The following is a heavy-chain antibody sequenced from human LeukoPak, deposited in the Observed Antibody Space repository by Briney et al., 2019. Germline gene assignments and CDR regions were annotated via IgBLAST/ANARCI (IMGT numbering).Heavy chain of an antibody. CDR2: INSKTDGGTT. CDR1: GFTFSNAS. CDR3: AKVSTDFWSGYYPLGYFDY. J-gene: IGHJ4*02. D-gene: IGHD3-3*01. V-gene: IGHV3-15*01. Sequence: GGSLRLSCAASGFTFSNASMSWVRQAPGKGLEWVGRINSKTDGGTTDYAAPVKGRFTISRDDSKNTLYLQMNGLRAEDTAVYYCAKVSTDFWSGYYPLGYFDYWGQGTLVTVSS.